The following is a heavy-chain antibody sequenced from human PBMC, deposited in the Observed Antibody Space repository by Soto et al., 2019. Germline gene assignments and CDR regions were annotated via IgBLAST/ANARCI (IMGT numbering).Heavy chain of an antibody. V-gene: IGHV3-53*01. J-gene: IGHJ6*02. CDR2: IYSGGST. D-gene: IGHD1-1*01. CDR3: ARVDWNYYGMDV. Sequence: GGSLRLSCTASGFTFTYYAFSWVRQAPGKGLEWVSVIYSGGSTYYADSVKGRFTISRDNSKNTLYLQMNSLRAEDTAVYYCARVDWNYYGMDVWGQGTTVTVSS. CDR1: GFTFTYYA.